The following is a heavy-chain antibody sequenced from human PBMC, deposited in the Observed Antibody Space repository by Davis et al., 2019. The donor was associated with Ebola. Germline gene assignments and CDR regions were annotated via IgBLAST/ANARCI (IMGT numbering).Heavy chain of an antibody. Sequence: GSLRLSCVASGFTFSTYSMNWVRQPPGKGLEWIGYIYYSGSTNYNPSLKSRVTISVDTSKNQFSLKLSSVTVADTAVYYCARGTGPVDYWGQGTLVTVSS. CDR1: GFTFSTYS. CDR3: ARGTGPVDY. CDR2: IYYSGST. D-gene: IGHD1-14*01. V-gene: IGHV4-59*08. J-gene: IGHJ4*02.